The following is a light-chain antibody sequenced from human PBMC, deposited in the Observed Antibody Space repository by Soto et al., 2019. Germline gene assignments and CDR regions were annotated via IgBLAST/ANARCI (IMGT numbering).Light chain of an antibody. CDR2: AAS. V-gene: IGKV1-39*01. CDR3: QQSYTTPRT. CDR1: QSISSY. J-gene: IGKJ1*01. Sequence: DIQMTQSPSSLSASVGDRVTITCRASQSISSYLNWYQQKPGKAPKLLIYAASSLQSGVPSRLSGSGSGTDFTLTISSLQPEDFATYYCQQSYTTPRTFGQGTKVDIK.